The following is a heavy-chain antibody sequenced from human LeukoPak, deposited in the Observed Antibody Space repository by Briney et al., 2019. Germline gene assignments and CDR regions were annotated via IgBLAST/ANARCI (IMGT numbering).Heavy chain of an antibody. CDR3: AKVRGTANYYDSSGYYRA. Sequence: GGSLRLSCAASGFTFSDYYMSWIRQAPGKGLEWVSYISSSGSTIYYADSVKGRFTISRDNSKNTLYLQMNSLRAEDTAVYYCAKVRGTANYYDSSGYYRAWGQGTLVTVSS. D-gene: IGHD3-22*01. CDR2: ISSSGSTI. J-gene: IGHJ5*02. CDR1: GFTFSDYY. V-gene: IGHV3-11*01.